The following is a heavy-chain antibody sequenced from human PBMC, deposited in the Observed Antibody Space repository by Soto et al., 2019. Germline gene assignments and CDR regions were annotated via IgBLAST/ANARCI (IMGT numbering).Heavy chain of an antibody. J-gene: IGHJ4*02. D-gene: IGHD2-2*01. CDR1: GYTFTSYG. CDR3: GRDLYCSSSSCYFDY. V-gene: IGHV1-18*04. CDR2: INTYNGNT. Sequence: ASVKVSCKASGYTFTSYGISWVRQAPGQGLEWMGWINTYNGNTNYAQKLQGRVTMTTDTSTSTVHMELGSLRSDDTAVYYCGRDLYCSSSSCYFDYWGQGTLVTVSS.